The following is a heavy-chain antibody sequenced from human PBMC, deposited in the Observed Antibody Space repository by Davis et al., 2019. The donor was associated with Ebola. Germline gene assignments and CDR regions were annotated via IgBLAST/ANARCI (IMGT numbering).Heavy chain of an antibody. V-gene: IGHV3-9*01. CDR1: GFTFDDYA. D-gene: IGHD3-3*01. CDR3: AKDVGDYDFWSGYPDY. CDR2: ISWNSGSI. J-gene: IGHJ4*02. Sequence: PGGSLRLSCAASGFTFDDYAMHWVRQAPGKGLEWVSGISWNSGSIGYADSVKGRFTISRDNAKNSLYLQMNSLRAEDTALYYCAKDVGDYDFWSGYPDYWGQGTLVTVSS.